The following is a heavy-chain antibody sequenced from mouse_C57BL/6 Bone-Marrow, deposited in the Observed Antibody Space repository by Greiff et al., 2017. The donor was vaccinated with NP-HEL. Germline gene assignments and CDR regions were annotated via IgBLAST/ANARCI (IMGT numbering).Heavy chain of an antibody. J-gene: IGHJ2*01. CDR2: IYPGDGDT. V-gene: IGHV1-82*01. D-gene: IGHD2-2*01. CDR1: GYAFSSSW. Sequence: QVQLQQSGPELVKPGASVKISCKASGYAFSSSWMNWVKQRPGKGLEWIGRIYPGDGDTNYNGKFKGKATLTADKSSSTAHMQLSSLTSEDSAVYFCARGGNYGYDVDYFDYWGQGTTLTVSS. CDR3: ARGGNYGYDVDYFDY.